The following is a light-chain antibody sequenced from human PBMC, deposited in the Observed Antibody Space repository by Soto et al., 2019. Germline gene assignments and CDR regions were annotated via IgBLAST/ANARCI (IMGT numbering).Light chain of an antibody. CDR1: SSNIGNNY. CDR3: GTWDSSLSAGYV. CDR2: DNN. J-gene: IGLJ1*01. Sequence: QAVVTQPPSVSAAPGQKVTISCSGGSSNIGNNYVSWYQQLPGTAPKLLIYDNNKRPSGIPDRFSGSKSGTSATLGITGLQTGDEADYYCGTWDSSLSAGYVFGTGTKLTVL. V-gene: IGLV1-51*01.